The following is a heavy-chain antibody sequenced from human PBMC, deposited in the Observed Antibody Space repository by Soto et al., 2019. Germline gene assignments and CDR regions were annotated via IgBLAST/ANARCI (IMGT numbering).Heavy chain of an antibody. D-gene: IGHD2-15*01. CDR1: GYTFTSYA. CDR3: ASIARVVDYYGMDV. V-gene: IGHV1-3*01. Sequence: ASVNVSCKASGYTFTSYAMHWVRQAPEQRLEWMGWISAGNGNTKYSQKFQGRVTITRDTSASTAYMELSSLRSEDTAVYYCASIARVVDYYGMDVWGQGTTVTVSS. J-gene: IGHJ6*02. CDR2: ISAGNGNT.